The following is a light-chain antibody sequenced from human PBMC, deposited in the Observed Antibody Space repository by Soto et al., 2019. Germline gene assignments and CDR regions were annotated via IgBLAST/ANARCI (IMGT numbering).Light chain of an antibody. V-gene: IGKV4-1*01. CDR2: GAS. CDR1: QSVLYTRNAKNY. J-gene: IGKJ4*01. Sequence: DMVMTQSPEYLAGSLGERATINCKSSQSVLYTRNAKNYLAWYQQKPGKVPKLLIYGASTLQSGVPSRFSGSGSGTDFTLTISSLQPEDVATYYCHISNSAPPQFTFAGRTKVDIK. CDR3: HISNSAPPQFT.